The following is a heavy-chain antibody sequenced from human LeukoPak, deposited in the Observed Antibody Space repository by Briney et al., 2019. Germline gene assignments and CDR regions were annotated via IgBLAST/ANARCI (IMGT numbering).Heavy chain of an antibody. D-gene: IGHD3-22*01. V-gene: IGHV1-69*04. CDR1: GGTFSSYA. CDR3: ARNVALYDDSSGYHDY. Sequence: ASVKVSCKASGGTFSSYAISWVRQAPGQGLEWMGRIIPILGIANYAQKFQGRVTITADKSTSTAYMELSSLRSEDTAVYYCARNVALYDDSSGYHDYWGQGTLVTVSS. J-gene: IGHJ4*02. CDR2: IIPILGIA.